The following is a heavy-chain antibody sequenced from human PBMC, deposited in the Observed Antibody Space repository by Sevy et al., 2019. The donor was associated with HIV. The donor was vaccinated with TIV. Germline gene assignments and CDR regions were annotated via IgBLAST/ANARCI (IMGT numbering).Heavy chain of an antibody. CDR2: IIPIFGTA. Sequence: ASVKFSCKASGGTFSSYAISWVRQAPGQGLEWMGGIIPIFGTANYAQKFQGRVTITADESTSTAYMELSSLRSEDTAVYYCARGLGYCSSTSCDYGMDVWGQGTTVTVSS. V-gene: IGHV1-69*13. D-gene: IGHD2-2*01. CDR3: ARGLGYCSSTSCDYGMDV. J-gene: IGHJ6*02. CDR1: GGTFSSYA.